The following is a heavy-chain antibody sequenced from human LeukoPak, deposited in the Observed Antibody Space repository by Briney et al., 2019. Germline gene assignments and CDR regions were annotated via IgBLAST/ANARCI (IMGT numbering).Heavy chain of an antibody. CDR2: ISGSGNAK. D-gene: IGHD2/OR15-2a*01. CDR1: GFSFSSYS. Sequence: GGSLRLSCAASGFSFSSYSMNWVRQAPGKGLEWVSYISGSGNAKHYTDSVKGRFTISRDNAKNALYLQMNSLRAEDTAVYFCARDYVYAFDYWGQGTLVTVPS. CDR3: ARDYVYAFDY. J-gene: IGHJ4*02. V-gene: IGHV3-48*01.